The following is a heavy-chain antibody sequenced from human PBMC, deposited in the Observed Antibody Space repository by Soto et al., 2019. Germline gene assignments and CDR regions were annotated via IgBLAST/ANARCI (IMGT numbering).Heavy chain of an antibody. D-gene: IGHD3-9*01. CDR3: AREGDNILTGYYRAFDI. CDR1: GGSISSGGYY. CDR2: IYYSGST. V-gene: IGHV4-31*03. J-gene: IGHJ3*02. Sequence: QVQLQESGPGLVKPSQTLSLTCTVSGGSISSGGYYWSWIRQHPGKGLEWIGYIYYSGSTYYNPSLKMRFTIAVDTAKNHFPLKRSSVTAAKTAGYYWAREGDNILTGYYRAFDIWGQGTMVTVSS.